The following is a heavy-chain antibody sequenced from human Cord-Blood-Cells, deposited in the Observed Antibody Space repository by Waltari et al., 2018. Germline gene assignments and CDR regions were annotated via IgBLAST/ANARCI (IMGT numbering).Heavy chain of an antibody. Sequence: LTCTFSGFSLSTSGMRVSWIRQPPGKALEWLARIDWDDDKFYSTSLKTRLTISKDTSKNQVVLTITNMDPVDTATYYCARGWFVYADAFDIWGQGTMVTVSS. D-gene: IGHD2-8*01. J-gene: IGHJ3*02. V-gene: IGHV2-70*04. CDR1: GFSLSTSGMR. CDR3: ARGWFVYADAFDI. CDR2: IDWDDDK.